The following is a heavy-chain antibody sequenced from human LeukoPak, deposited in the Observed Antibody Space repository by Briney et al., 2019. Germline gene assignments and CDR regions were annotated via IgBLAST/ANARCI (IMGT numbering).Heavy chain of an antibody. D-gene: IGHD3-22*01. Sequence: GGPLRLSCAASGFPFSNYWMHWVRQAPGKGLVWVSRVNSDGSTTNYADSVKGRFTISRDNAENTLYMRMNSLRPEDTAVYYCARNENGYWDYWGQGTLVTVSS. J-gene: IGHJ4*02. CDR1: GFPFSNYW. CDR3: ARNENGYWDY. V-gene: IGHV3-74*01. CDR2: VNSDGSTT.